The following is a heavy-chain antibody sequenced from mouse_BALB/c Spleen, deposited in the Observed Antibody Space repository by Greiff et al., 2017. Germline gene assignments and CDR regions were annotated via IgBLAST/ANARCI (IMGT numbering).Heavy chain of an antibody. Sequence: EVQLVESGGGLVQPGGSLKLSCAASGFTFSSYGMSWVRQTPDKRLELVATINSNGGSTYYPDSVKGRFTISRDNAKNTLYLQMSSLKSEDTAMYYCARDDGYFYFDYWGQGTTLTVSS. CDR1: GFTFSSYG. CDR2: INSNGGST. J-gene: IGHJ2*01. V-gene: IGHV5-6-3*01. D-gene: IGHD2-3*01. CDR3: ARDDGYFYFDY.